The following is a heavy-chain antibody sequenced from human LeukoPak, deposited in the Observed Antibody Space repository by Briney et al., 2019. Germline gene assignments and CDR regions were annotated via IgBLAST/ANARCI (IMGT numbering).Heavy chain of an antibody. CDR1: GYTFTSYG. J-gene: IGHJ4*02. Sequence: ASVKVSCKASGYTFTSYGISWVRQAPGQGLEWMGWISAYNGNTNYAQKLQGRVTMTTDTSTSTAYMELRSLRSDDTAVYYCAKADYYDSSGYQDYWGQGTLVTVSS. CDR3: AKADYYDSSGYQDY. D-gene: IGHD3-22*01. CDR2: ISAYNGNT. V-gene: IGHV1-18*01.